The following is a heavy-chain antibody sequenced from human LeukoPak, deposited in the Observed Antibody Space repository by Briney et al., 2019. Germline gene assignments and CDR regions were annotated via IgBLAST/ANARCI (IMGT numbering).Heavy chain of an antibody. CDR1: GGLISSYY. V-gene: IGHV4-59*01. CDR3: AREQRYWYFDL. J-gene: IGHJ2*01. D-gene: IGHD6-25*01. CDR2: IYYTGST. Sequence: SETLSLTCTVSGGLISSYYWSWIRQTPEKGLVWIGNIYYTGSTIYNPSLKSRVSISLDTSKKHLSLNLTSVTAADTAVYYCAREQRYWYFDLWGRGSLDTVSS.